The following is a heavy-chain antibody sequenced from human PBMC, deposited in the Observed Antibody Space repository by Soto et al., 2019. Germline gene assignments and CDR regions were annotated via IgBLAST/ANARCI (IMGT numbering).Heavy chain of an antibody. CDR2: VDNSGST. V-gene: IGHV4-59*01. CDR1: GFYISSYY. CDR3: ARVKAIAIFAVIIGDAFDI. D-gene: IGHD3-3*01. J-gene: IGHJ3*02. Sequence: PSETRSHTCPVSGFYISSYYGRWNRQPPGKGLEWIGHVDNSGSTNYNPSLGGRVSISVDTSKNQFSLRLSSATAADTAVYYCARVKAIAIFAVIIGDAFDIWGQGTMVT.